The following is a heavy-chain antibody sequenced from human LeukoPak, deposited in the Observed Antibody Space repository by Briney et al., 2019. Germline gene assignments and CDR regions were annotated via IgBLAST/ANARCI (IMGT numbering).Heavy chain of an antibody. CDR1: GYSISSGYY. CDR2: IYHSGST. Sequence: SETLSLTCTVSGYSISSGYYWGWIRQPPGKGLEWIGSIYHSGSTYYNPSLKSRVTISVDTSKNQFSLKLSSVTAADTAVYYCARVQLGVSSSYYYYYMDVWGKGTTVTVSS. D-gene: IGHD6-6*01. V-gene: IGHV4-38-2*02. J-gene: IGHJ6*03. CDR3: ARVQLGVSSSYYYYYMDV.